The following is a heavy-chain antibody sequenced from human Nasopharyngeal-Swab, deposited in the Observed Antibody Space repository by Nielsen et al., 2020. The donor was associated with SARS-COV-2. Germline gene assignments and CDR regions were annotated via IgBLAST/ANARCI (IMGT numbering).Heavy chain of an antibody. Sequence: GGSLRLSYAVSGFTFSNAWMSWVSQAQGKGLEWVGRIKSKTDGGTTDYAAPVKGRFTISRDDSKNTLYLQMNSLKTEDTAVYYCTTDRRDPSMDVWGQGTTVTVSS. CDR2: IKSKTDGGTT. V-gene: IGHV3-15*01. J-gene: IGHJ6*02. CDR1: GFTFSNAW. CDR3: TTDRRDPSMDV. D-gene: IGHD3-10*01.